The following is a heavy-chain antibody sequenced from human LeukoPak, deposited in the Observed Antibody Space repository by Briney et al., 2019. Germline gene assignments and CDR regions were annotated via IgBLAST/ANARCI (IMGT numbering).Heavy chain of an antibody. CDR2: IGGIDGAA. CDR3: AKDRITSDY. V-gene: IGHV3-23*01. J-gene: IGHJ4*02. Sequence: GSLRLSWAASGFKLGGYALTWGRQAPTPGLEWVSTIGGIDGAAHYADSVKGRFTISRDNSKSALYLQMNNLRADDTAVYYCAKDRITSDYWGQGTLVTVSS. CDR1: GFKLGGYA. D-gene: IGHD3-3*01.